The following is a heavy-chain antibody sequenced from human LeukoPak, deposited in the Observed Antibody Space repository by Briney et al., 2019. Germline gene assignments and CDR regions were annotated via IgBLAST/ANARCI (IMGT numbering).Heavy chain of an antibody. V-gene: IGHV1-46*01. CDR3: ARDIQVDSRASGY. CDR2: INPSGGST. J-gene: IGHJ4*02. CDR1: GYTFTSYA. Sequence: GASVKVSCKASGYTFTSYAMNWVRQAPGQGLEWMGIINPSGGSTSYAQKFQGRVTMTRDTSTSTIYMELSSLGSEDTAVYYCARDIQVDSRASGYWGQGTLVTVSS. D-gene: IGHD3-22*01.